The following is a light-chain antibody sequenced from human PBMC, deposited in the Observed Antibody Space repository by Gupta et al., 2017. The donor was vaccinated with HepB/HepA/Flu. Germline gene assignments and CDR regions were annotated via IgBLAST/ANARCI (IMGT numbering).Light chain of an antibody. CDR1: RLRTYY. CDR3: YSRDSSGTHVV. CDR2: GKN. J-gene: IGLJ2*01. Sequence: SSDLTQYPAVSVPLGQPVRITFEGDRLRTYYASWCQQKPGQVPVLVIYGKNNRPSGIPDRFYGSSSGNTASLTSTGAQAEDEEDYYGYSRDSSGTHVVFGGGTKLTVL. V-gene: IGLV3-19*01.